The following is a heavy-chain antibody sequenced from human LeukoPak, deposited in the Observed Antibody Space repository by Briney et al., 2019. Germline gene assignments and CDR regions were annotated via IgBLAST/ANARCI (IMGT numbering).Heavy chain of an antibody. J-gene: IGHJ4*02. V-gene: IGHV3-21*01. D-gene: IGHD2-2*01. CDR3: ARGDRDLYCSGTSCYPVL. CDR2: ISSSSSYT. Sequence: GGSLRLSCVASGFTFSSYSMNWVRQAPGKGLEWVSSISSSSSYTYYADSVKGRFTISRDNAKNSLYLQMNSLRAEDTAVYYCARGDRDLYCSGTSCYPVLGGQGTLVTVSS. CDR1: GFTFSSYS.